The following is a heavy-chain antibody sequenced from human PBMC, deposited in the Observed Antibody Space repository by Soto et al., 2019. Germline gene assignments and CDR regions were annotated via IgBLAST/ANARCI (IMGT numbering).Heavy chain of an antibody. CDR2: FDPEDGET. D-gene: IGHD2-8*01. CDR3: ATEGCTNGVCYTVDAFDI. J-gene: IGHJ3*02. V-gene: IGHV1-24*01. CDR1: GYTLTELS. Sequence: ASVKVSCKVSGYTLTELSMHWVRQAPGKGLEWMGGFDPEDGETINAQKFQGRVTMTEDTSTDTAYMELSSLRSEDTAVYYCATEGCTNGVCYTVDAFDIWGQGTMVTVS.